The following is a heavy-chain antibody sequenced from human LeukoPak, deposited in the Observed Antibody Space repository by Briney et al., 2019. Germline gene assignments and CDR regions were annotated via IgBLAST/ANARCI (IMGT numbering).Heavy chain of an antibody. CDR1: GGSISNYY. J-gene: IGHJ4*02. CDR3: AKDREGLSSGYDLEYFDY. Sequence: ETLSLTCTVSGGSISNYYWSWIRQPPGKGLEWVSAISGGGGTTYYADSVKGRFTISRDNSKNTLFLQMNSLRAEDTAVYYCAKDREGLSSGYDLEYFDYWGQGTLVTVSS. D-gene: IGHD5-12*01. CDR2: ISGGGGTT. V-gene: IGHV3-23*01.